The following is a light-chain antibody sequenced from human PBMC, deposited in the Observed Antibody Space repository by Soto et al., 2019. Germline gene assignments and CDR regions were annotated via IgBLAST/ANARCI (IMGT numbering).Light chain of an antibody. CDR2: TAS. Sequence: DIQLTQSPSFLSASIGDRVTITCRASQGINNYLAWYQQTPGKAPKLLISTASILQNGVPSRFSGSGSGTEFTLTISSLQPEDFATYVCQQLENFPRTFGQGTKVDIK. V-gene: IGKV1-9*01. J-gene: IGKJ1*01. CDR3: QQLENFPRT. CDR1: QGINNY.